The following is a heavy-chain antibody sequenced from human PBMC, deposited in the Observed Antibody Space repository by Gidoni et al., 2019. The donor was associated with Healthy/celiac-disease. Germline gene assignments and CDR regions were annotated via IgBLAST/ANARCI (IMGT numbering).Heavy chain of an antibody. CDR2: IYPGDSDT. V-gene: IGHV5-51*01. CDR1: GYSFTSYW. CDR3: ARRCYYDSSGYCYHYYYGMDV. D-gene: IGHD3-22*01. J-gene: IGHJ6*02. Sequence: EVQLVQSGAAVKKPGESLKISCKGSGYSFTSYWIGWVRQMPGKGLEWMGIIYPGDSDTRYSPSFQGQVTISADKSISTAYLQWSSLKASDTAMYYCARRCYYDSSGYCYHYYYGMDVWGQGTTVTVSS.